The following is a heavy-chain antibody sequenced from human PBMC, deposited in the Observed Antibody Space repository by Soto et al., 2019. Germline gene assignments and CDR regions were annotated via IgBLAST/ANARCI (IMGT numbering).Heavy chain of an antibody. J-gene: IGHJ6*04. V-gene: IGHV4-31*03. CDR2: IYYSGST. Sequence: SETLSLTCTVSGGSISSGGYYWSWIRQHPGKGLEWIGYIYYSGSTYYNPSLKSRVTISVNTSKNQFSLKLSSVTAADTAVYYCAREIDNIGAMDVWGKGTTVTVSS. CDR3: AREIDNIGAMDV. D-gene: IGHD2-15*01. CDR1: GGSISSGGYY.